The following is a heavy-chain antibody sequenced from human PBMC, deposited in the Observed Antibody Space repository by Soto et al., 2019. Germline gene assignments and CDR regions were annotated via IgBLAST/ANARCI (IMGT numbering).Heavy chain of an antibody. CDR1: GFTFSSYW. Sequence: EVQLVESGGGLVQPGGSLRLSCAASGFTFSSYWMSWVRQAPGKGLEWVANIKQDGSEKYYVDSVKGRFTISRDNAKNSLYLQMNSLRAEDTAVYYCAREWEVVVNAIRGLSIDYWGQGTLVTVSS. J-gene: IGHJ4*02. D-gene: IGHD2-21*01. CDR3: AREWEVVVNAIRGLSIDY. CDR2: IKQDGSEK. V-gene: IGHV3-7*05.